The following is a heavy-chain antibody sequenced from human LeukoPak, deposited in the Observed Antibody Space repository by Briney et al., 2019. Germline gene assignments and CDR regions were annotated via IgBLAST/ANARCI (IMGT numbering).Heavy chain of an antibody. J-gene: IGHJ4*02. D-gene: IGHD1-26*01. CDR1: GYTFTSYG. CDR3: ARVKGWELPLPLDY. Sequence: ASVKVSCKXSGYTFTSYGISWVRQAPGQGLEWMGWISAYNGNTNYAQKLQGRVTMTTDTSTSTAYMELRSLRSDDTAVYYCARVKGWELPLPLDYWGQGTLVTVSS. V-gene: IGHV1-18*01. CDR2: ISAYNGNT.